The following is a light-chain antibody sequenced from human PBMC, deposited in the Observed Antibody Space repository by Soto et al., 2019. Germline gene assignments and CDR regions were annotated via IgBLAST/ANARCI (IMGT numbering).Light chain of an antibody. J-gene: IGKJ1*01. CDR1: QSIDTY. V-gene: IGKV1-39*01. Sequence: DIQMTQFPSSLSASVGDRVTITCRASQSIDTYVNWYQQKPGKAPKVLIFNASALQTGVPSRFSGSGSGTDFTLNINGLQPEDFATYYCQQSYNTPRTFGQGTTVEIK. CDR3: QQSYNTPRT. CDR2: NAS.